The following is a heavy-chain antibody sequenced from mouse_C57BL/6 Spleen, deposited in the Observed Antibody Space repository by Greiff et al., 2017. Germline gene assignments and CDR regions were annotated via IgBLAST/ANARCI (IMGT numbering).Heavy chain of an antibody. J-gene: IGHJ2*01. V-gene: IGHV1-72*01. CDR2: IDTNSGGT. CDR3: AEGAYHYFDY. D-gene: IGHD3-1*01. CDR1: GYTFTSSR. Sequence: VPLQQPGAELVKPGASVKLSCKASGYTFTSSRMHWVQQRPGRGLEWIGRIDTNSGGTKYNEKLKSKATLTVDKPSSTAYMQLSSLTSEDSAVYYCAEGAYHYFDYWGQGTTLTVSS.